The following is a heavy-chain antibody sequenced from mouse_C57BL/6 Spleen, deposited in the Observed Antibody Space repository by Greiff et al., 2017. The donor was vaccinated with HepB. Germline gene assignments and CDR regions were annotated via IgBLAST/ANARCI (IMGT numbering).Heavy chain of an antibody. D-gene: IGHD1-1*01. J-gene: IGHJ2*01. Sequence: VQLKQSGPELVKPGASVKISCKASGYAFSSSWMNWVKQRPGKGLEWIGRIYPGDGDTNYNGKFKGKATLTADKSSSTAYMQLSSLTSEDSAVYFCAREATTVVHYFDYWGQGTTLTVSS. CDR3: AREATTVVHYFDY. CDR2: IYPGDGDT. CDR1: GYAFSSSW. V-gene: IGHV1-82*01.